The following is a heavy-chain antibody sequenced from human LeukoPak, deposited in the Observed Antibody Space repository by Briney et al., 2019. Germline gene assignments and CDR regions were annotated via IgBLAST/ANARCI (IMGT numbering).Heavy chain of an antibody. CDR3: AKSRAYGSGNYYDFDY. CDR2: ISGSGGST. J-gene: IGHJ4*02. V-gene: IGHV3-23*01. Sequence: GGSLRLSCAASGFTFSSYAMSWVRQTPGKGLEWVSGISGSGGSTYYADSVKGRFTISRDNSKSTLYPQMNILSAEDTAVYYCAKSRAYGSGNYYDFDYWGRGTLVAVSS. D-gene: IGHD3-10*01. CDR1: GFTFSSYA.